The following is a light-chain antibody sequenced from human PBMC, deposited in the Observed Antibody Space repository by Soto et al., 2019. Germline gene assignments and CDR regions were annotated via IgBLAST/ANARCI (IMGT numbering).Light chain of an antibody. CDR1: QSVSSN. Sequence: EIVMTQSPATLSVSPGERATLSCRASQSVSSNLAWYQQKPGQATRRLIYGASTRATGIPARFSGSGSGTEFTLTISSLQSEDFAVYYCQQYNNWPPWTFGQGTKVEIK. CDR2: GAS. CDR3: QQYNNWPPWT. J-gene: IGKJ1*01. V-gene: IGKV3-15*01.